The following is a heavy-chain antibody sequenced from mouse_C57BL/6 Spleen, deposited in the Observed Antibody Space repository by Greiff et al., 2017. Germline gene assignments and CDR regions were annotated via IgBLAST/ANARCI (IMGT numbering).Heavy chain of an antibody. CDR1: GYTFTSYW. V-gene: IGHV1-55*01. J-gene: IGHJ2*01. CDR2: IYPGSGST. CDR3: ARTYYDYDDVYFDY. D-gene: IGHD2-4*01. Sequence: QVQLQQPGAELVKPGASVKMSCKASGYTFTSYWITWVKQRPGQGLEWIGDIYPGSGSTNYNEKFKSKATLTVDTSSSTAYMQLSSLTSEDSAVYYCARTYYDYDDVYFDYWGQGTTLTVSS.